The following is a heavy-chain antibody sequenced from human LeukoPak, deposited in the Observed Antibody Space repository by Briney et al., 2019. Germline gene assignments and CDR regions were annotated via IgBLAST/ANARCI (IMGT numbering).Heavy chain of an antibody. CDR3: AKNGDRGAYCTGGTCYPYFYYYMDV. J-gene: IGHJ6*03. Sequence: PGGSLRLSCTASGFTFTNAWMTWVRQTAGKGLEWVAVTSHDGLNKHYADSVKGRFTISRDNSKNTLYLQMNSLRAEDTAIYYCAKNGDRGAYCTGGTCYPYFYYYMDVWGKGTTVTI. CDR1: GFTFTNAW. V-gene: IGHV3-30*18. CDR2: TSHDGLNK. D-gene: IGHD2-15*01.